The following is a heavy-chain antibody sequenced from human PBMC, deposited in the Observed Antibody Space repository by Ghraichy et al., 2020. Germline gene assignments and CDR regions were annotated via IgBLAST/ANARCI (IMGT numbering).Heavy chain of an antibody. J-gene: IGHJ6*02. V-gene: IGHV3-74*01. CDR1: GFTFSSYW. CDR2: INSDGDST. D-gene: IGHD2-21*01. CDR3: VKDLVGGGFGAYGMDV. Sequence: GESLNISCAASGFTFSSYWMHWVRQAPGKGLVWVSRINSDGDSTTYADSVKGRFTISKDNAKNTLYLQMNSLRAEDTAVYYCVKDLVGGGFGAYGMDVWGQGTTVTVSS.